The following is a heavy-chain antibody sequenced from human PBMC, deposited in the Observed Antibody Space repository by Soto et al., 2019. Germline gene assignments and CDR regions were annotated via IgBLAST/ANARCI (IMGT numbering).Heavy chain of an antibody. CDR3: ARHHARITMVRGVTLYFDY. Sequence: SETLSLTCSVSGGSVSSSTHYWSWIRQPPGKGLEWIGYIYNSGYSSGSTNYNPSLKSRVTISVDTSKNQFSLKLSSVTAADTAVYYCARHHARITMVRGVTLYFDYWGQGTLVTVSS. CDR2: IYNSGYSSGST. CDR1: GGSVSSSTHY. J-gene: IGHJ4*02. D-gene: IGHD3-10*01. V-gene: IGHV4-61*01.